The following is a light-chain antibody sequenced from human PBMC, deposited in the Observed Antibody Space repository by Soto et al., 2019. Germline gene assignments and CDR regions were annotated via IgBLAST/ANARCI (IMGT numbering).Light chain of an antibody. Sequence: IVLTQSPSTLSLSHGERATLSCRASQTVGSYLAWFRQTPGQAPRLLIYDTSIRATGIPARFSGSGSGTEFTLTISSLQSEDFAVYYCQQYNNWPETFGQGTKVDI. CDR2: DTS. V-gene: IGKV3D-15*01. CDR1: QTVGSY. CDR3: QQYNNWPET. J-gene: IGKJ1*01.